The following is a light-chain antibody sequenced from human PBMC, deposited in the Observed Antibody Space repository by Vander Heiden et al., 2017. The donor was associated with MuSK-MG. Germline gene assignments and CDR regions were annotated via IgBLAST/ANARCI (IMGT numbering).Light chain of an antibody. CDR1: SSDVGGYNY. CDR2: EVS. CDR3: ISYTSISTYV. Sequence: QSALTQPASVSGSPGQSITISCTGTSSDVGGYNYVSWYQQHPGKAPKLMIYEVSNRPSGVSNRFSGSKSGNTASLTISGLQAEDEADYYCISYTSISTYVFGTGTKV. V-gene: IGLV2-14*01. J-gene: IGLJ1*01.